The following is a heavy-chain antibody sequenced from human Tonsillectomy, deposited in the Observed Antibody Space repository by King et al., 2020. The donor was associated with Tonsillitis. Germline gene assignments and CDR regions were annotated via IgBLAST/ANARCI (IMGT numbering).Heavy chain of an antibody. CDR1: GFTFGDYA. D-gene: IGHD6-6*01. CDR2: IRSKTYGGTA. CDR3: TREMYPYSSSFHCDY. V-gene: IGHV3-49*04. J-gene: IGHJ4*02. Sequence: VQLVESGGGLVQPGRSLRLSCTASGFTFGDYAMNWVRQAPGKGLEWVGFIRSKTYGGTAEYAASVKGRFTISRDDSKYIAYLQMNSLKTEDTAVYFCTREMYPYSSSFHCDYWGQGTLVAVSA.